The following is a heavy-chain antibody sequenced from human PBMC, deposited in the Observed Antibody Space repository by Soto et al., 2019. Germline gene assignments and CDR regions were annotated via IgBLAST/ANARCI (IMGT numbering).Heavy chain of an antibody. D-gene: IGHD3-22*01. J-gene: IGHJ3*02. CDR3: AKGGYDSSGYYYLGAFDI. Sequence: PGGSLRLSCAASGFTFSNYGIHWVRQAPGKGMEWVAVVGNDEKTKVYADSVKGRFTISRDNSKNTLYLQMNSLRAEDTAVYYCAKGGYDSSGYYYLGAFDIWGQGTMVTVSS. CDR1: GFTFSNYG. CDR2: VGNDEKTK. V-gene: IGHV3-30*18.